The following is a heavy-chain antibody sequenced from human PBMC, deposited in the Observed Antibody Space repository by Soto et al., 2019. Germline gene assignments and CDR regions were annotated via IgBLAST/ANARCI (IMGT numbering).Heavy chain of an antibody. D-gene: IGHD2-2*01. CDR1: GDTFSIQV. CDR3: ARMKTVIVVVPAAIRPNWFDP. CDR2: INNDGSDR. Sequence: PGGSLGLSCAASGDTFSIQVVDWVRQAPGKGLVWVSHINNDGSDRTYADSVKGRFTISRDNTKNTLHLQMDSLTAADTAVYYCARMKTVIVVVPAAIRPNWFDPWGQGTLVTVSS. J-gene: IGHJ5*02. V-gene: IGHV3-74*01.